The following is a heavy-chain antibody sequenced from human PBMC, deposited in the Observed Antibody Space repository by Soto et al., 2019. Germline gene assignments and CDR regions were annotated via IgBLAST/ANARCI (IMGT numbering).Heavy chain of an antibody. CDR2: INSDGSSI. V-gene: IGHV3-74*01. Sequence: GGSLRLSCAASGFTFSSYWMQWVRQVPGKGLVWVSRINSDGSSISYADSVKGRFTISRDNAKNTLYLQMNSLRAEDTAVYYCARVHCSGTSCYLSAFDIWGQGTMVTVSS. D-gene: IGHD2-2*01. J-gene: IGHJ3*02. CDR3: ARVHCSGTSCYLSAFDI. CDR1: GFTFSSYW.